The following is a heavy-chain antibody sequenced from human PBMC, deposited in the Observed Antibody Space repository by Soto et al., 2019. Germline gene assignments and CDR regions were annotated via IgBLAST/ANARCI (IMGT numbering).Heavy chain of an antibody. CDR1: GFTFSSYA. V-gene: IGHV3-23*01. J-gene: IGHJ4*02. CDR3: AKGGCSSTTCYANC. D-gene: IGHD2-2*01. CDR2: ISAGGDST. Sequence: EVPLLESGGGLVQPGGSLRLSCAASGFTFSSYAVSWVRQAPGKGLQWVSSISAGGDSTYYADSVKGRFTISRDNSQNTLYLQVSSLRAEDTAVYYCAKGGCSSTTCYANCWGQGTLVTVSS.